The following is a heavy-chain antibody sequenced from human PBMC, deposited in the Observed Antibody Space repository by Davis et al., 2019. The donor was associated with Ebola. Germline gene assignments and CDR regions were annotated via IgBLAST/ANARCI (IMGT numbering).Heavy chain of an antibody. CDR2: ISYDGSNK. CDR3: ARDPSTGENLFDY. CDR1: GFTFSSYA. Sequence: GESLKISCAASGFTFSSYAMHWVRQAPGKGLEWVAVISYDGSNKYYADSVKGRFTISRDNSKNTLYLQMNSLRAEDTAVYYCARDPSTGENLFDYWGQGTLVTVSS. D-gene: IGHD4-17*01. J-gene: IGHJ4*02. V-gene: IGHV3-30-3*01.